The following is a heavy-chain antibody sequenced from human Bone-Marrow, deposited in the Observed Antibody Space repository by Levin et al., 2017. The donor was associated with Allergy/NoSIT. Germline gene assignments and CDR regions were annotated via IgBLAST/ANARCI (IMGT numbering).Heavy chain of an antibody. Sequence: SQTLSLPCAVSGGSISSGGYSLSWIRQPPGKGLEWIGYIYDSGNTYYNPSLKSRVTILVDMSKKRFSLRLTSVTAADTAVYYCARGTTVTPGGTDSFDIWGQGTFVTVS. CDR2: IYDSGNT. J-gene: IGHJ3*02. D-gene: IGHD4-17*01. CDR3: ARGTTVTPGGTDSFDI. V-gene: IGHV4-30-2*01. CDR1: GGSISSGGYS.